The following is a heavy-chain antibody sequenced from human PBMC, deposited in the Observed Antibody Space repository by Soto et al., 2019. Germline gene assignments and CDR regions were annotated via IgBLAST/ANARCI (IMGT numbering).Heavy chain of an antibody. D-gene: IGHD3-3*01. V-gene: IGHV4-31*03. CDR3: ARDQRLGDFWSGYHYLGWFDP. CDR1: GGSISSGGYY. CDR2: IYYSGST. J-gene: IGHJ5*02. Sequence: TLSLTCTVSGGSISSGGYYWSWIRQHPGKGLEWIGYIYYSGSTYYNPSLKSRVTISVDTSKNQFSLKLSSVTAADTAVYNCARDQRLGDFWSGYHYLGWFDPWGQGTLVTVSS.